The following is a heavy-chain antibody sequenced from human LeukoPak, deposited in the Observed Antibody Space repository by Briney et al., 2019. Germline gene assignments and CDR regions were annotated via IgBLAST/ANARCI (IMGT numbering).Heavy chain of an antibody. CDR3: ARGDGDRTDRYIDS. CDR2: ISYDGRNK. CDR1: GFTFSNYA. D-gene: IGHD5-24*01. Sequence: PGGSLRLSCAASGFTFSNYAMHWVRQAPGKGLEWVAVISYDGRNKYYADSVKGRFTISRDNSKNTLYLQMNSLRAEDTAVYYCARGDGDRTDRYIDSWGQGTLVTVSS. J-gene: IGHJ4*02. V-gene: IGHV3-30-3*01.